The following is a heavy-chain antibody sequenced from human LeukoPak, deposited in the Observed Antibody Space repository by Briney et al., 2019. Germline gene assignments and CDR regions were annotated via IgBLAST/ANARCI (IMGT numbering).Heavy chain of an antibody. CDR3: ARDDYGNYPYFFDF. CDR2: ISAYNGNT. Sequence: ASVKVSCKPSVSTFTSYGISWVPQAPGQGLDSMVWISAYNGNTNYAQKLQGRVTMTTDTSVSTAYKQLRSMRSGVTATCYGARDDYGNYPYFFDFWGQGTVVTVSS. J-gene: IGHJ4*02. V-gene: IGHV1-18*01. CDR1: VSTFTSYG. D-gene: IGHD4-11*01.